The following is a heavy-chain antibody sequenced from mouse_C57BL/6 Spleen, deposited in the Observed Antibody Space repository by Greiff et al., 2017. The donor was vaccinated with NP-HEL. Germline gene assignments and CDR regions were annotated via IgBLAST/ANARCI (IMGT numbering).Heavy chain of an antibody. CDR1: GYTFTSYW. CDR3: ARDGSSYVGYFDV. V-gene: IGHV1-7*01. J-gene: IGHJ1*03. D-gene: IGHD1-1*01. Sequence: VQLQQSGAELAKPGASVKLSCKASGYTFTSYWMHWVKQRPGQGLEWIGYINPSSGYTKYNQKFKDKATLTADKSSSTAYMQLSSLTYDDSAVYYCARDGSSYVGYFDVWGTGTTVTVSS. CDR2: INPSSGYT.